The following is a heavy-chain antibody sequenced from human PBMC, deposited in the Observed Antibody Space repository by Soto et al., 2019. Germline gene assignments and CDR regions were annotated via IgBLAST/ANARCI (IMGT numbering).Heavy chain of an antibody. Sequence: SYIYYADSVKGRFTISRDNSKNTLYLQMNSLRAEDTAVYYCARDAYYYGSGSFDYWGQGTLVTVSS. CDR2: SYI. J-gene: IGHJ4*02. CDR3: ARDAYYYGSGSFDY. V-gene: IGHV3-21*01. D-gene: IGHD3-10*01.